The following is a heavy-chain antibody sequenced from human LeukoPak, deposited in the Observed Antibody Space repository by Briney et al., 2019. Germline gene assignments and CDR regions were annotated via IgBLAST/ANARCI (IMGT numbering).Heavy chain of an antibody. D-gene: IGHD2-2*01. CDR1: GFTFSSYS. CDR2: ISSSSSTI. Sequence: GGSLRLSCAASGFTFSSYSMNWVRQAPGKGLEWVSYISSSSSTIYYADSVKGRFTISRDNAKNSLYLQMNSLRAEDTAVYYCAGAVGCSSTSCYGAFDIWGQGTMVTVSS. J-gene: IGHJ3*02. CDR3: AGAVGCSSTSCYGAFDI. V-gene: IGHV3-48*04.